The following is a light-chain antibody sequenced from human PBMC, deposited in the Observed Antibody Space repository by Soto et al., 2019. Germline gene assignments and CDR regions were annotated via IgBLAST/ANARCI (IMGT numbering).Light chain of an antibody. CDR1: QSISSW. V-gene: IGKV1-5*01. CDR2: DAS. CDR3: QQYNSYSYT. J-gene: IGKJ2*01. Sequence: DIQMNQSPSTLYASVGDRVTITCRASQSISSWLAWYQQKPGKAPKLLIYDASSLESGVPSRFSGSGSGTEFTLTISSLQPDDFATYYCQQYNSYSYTFGQGTKLEIK.